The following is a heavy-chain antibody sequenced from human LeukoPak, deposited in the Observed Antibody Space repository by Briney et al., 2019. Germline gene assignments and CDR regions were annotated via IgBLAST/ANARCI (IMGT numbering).Heavy chain of an antibody. J-gene: IGHJ6*02. V-gene: IGHV4-59*01. D-gene: IGHD1-26*01. CDR3: ARVLYSGSYYYYYGMDV. CDR2: IYYSGST. Sequence: PSETLSLTCTVSGGSISSYYWSWIRQPPGKGLEWIGYIYYSGSTNSNPSLKSRVTISVDTSKNQFSLKLSSVTAADTAVYYCARVLYSGSYYYYYGMDVWGQGTTVTVSS. CDR1: GGSISSYY.